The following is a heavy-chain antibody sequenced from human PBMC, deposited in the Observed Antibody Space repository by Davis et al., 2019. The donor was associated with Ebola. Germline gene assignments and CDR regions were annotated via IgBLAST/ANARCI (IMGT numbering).Heavy chain of an antibody. V-gene: IGHV3-30-3*01. CDR3: ARELLIHSADY. D-gene: IGHD1-26*01. CDR2: ISYDGSNK. Sequence: GGSLRLSCAASGFTFSSYAMHWVRQAPGKGLEWVAVISYDGSNKYYADSVKGRFTISRDNSKNTLYLQMNSLRAEDTAVYYCARELLIHSADYWGQGTLVTVSS. CDR1: GFTFSSYA. J-gene: IGHJ4*02.